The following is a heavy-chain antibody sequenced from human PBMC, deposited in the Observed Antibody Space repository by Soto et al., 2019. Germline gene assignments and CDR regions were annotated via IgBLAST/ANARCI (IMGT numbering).Heavy chain of an antibody. J-gene: IGHJ6*02. CDR1: GFTFSSYS. CDR3: ARMGSQRYYYYGMDV. V-gene: IGHV3-21*01. D-gene: IGHD6-25*01. Sequence: EVQLVESGGGLVKPGGSLRLSCAAPGFTFSSYSMNWVRQAPGKGLEWVSSISSSSSYIYYADSVKGRFTISRDNAKNSLYLQMNSLRAEDTAVYYCARMGSQRYYYYGMDVWGQGTTVTVSS. CDR2: ISSSSSYI.